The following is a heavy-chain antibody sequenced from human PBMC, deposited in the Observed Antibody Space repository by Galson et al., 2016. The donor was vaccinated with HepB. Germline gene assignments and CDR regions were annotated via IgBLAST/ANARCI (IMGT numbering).Heavy chain of an antibody. V-gene: IGHV3-53*01. CDR3: ASFSPYVAFDI. J-gene: IGHJ3*02. D-gene: IGHD3-10*02. Sequence: SLRLSCAASGFTVSSNYMSWVRQAPGKGLEWVSIIYSGGNTYYADSVKGRFTISRDNSKNTLYLQMNSLRAEDTAVYYCASFSPYVAFDIWGQGTMVTVSS. CDR1: GFTVSSNY. CDR2: IYSGGNT.